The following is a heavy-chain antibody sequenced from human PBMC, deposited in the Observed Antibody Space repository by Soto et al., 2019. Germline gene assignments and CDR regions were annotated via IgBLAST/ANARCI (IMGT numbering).Heavy chain of an antibody. V-gene: IGHV2-70*01. D-gene: IGHD3-16*01. CDR2: VDGNDQK. CDR1: GFSLTTNGMS. CDR3: ARLLKGGTSAWIHIDX. J-gene: IGHJ4*02. Sequence: SGPTLVHPTQTLTLTCTLSGFSLTTNGMSVTWSRRPPGRALEWLALVDGNDQKYYNSSLKTRLTLSKDTSKNHVVLTMTTMEPLDTGTYFCARLLKGGTSAWIHIDXWGQGTLVTVSX.